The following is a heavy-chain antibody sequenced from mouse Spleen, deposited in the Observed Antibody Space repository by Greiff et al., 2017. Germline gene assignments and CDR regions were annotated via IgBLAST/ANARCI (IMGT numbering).Heavy chain of an antibody. V-gene: IGHV1-26*01. D-gene: IGHD1-3*01. Sequence: EVQLVESGPELVKPGASVKISCKASGYTFTDYYMNWVKQSHGKSLEWIGDINPNNGGTSYNQKFKGKATLTVDKSSSTAYMELRSLTSEDSAVYYCARTKKDAMDYWGQGTSVTVSS. CDR2: INPNNGGT. CDR3: ARTKKDAMDY. CDR1: GYTFTDYY. J-gene: IGHJ4*01.